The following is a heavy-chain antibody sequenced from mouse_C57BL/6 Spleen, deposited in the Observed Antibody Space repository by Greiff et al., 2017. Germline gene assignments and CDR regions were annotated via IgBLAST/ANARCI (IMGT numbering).Heavy chain of an antibody. CDR1: GYTFTSYW. V-gene: IGHV1-64*01. Sequence: QVQLQQPGAELVKPGASVKLSCKASGYTFTSYWMHWVKQRPGQGLEWIGMIHPNNGSNKYNEKFKSKATLTVDKSSSTAYMQLSSLTSEDSAVYYCARGSGFTTVVDDYFDYWGHGATLTVSS. CDR2: IHPNNGSN. J-gene: IGHJ2*01. D-gene: IGHD1-1*01. CDR3: ARGSGFTTVVDDYFDY.